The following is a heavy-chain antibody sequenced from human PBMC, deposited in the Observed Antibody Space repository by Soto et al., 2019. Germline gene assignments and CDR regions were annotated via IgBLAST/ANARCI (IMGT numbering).Heavy chain of an antibody. Sequence: PGGSLRLSCAASGFTFSSYSMNWVRQAPGKGLEWVSYISSSSSTIYYADSVKGRFTISRDNAKNSLYLQMNSLRDEDTAVYYCARIPPIGYCSGGSCYTPYYYYGMDVWGQGTTVTVSS. D-gene: IGHD2-15*01. CDR3: ARIPPIGYCSGGSCYTPYYYYGMDV. J-gene: IGHJ6*02. CDR1: GFTFSSYS. V-gene: IGHV3-48*02. CDR2: ISSSSSTI.